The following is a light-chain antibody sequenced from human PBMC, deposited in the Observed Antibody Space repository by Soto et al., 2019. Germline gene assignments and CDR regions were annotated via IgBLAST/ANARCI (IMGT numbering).Light chain of an antibody. CDR3: SSYTGSNTPVV. V-gene: IGLV2-14*01. J-gene: IGLJ2*01. CDR2: DVS. Sequence: QSVLTQPASVSVSPGQSITISCTGTSSDVGGYNYVSWYQQHPGKAPNLIICDVSNRPSGVSNRFSGSKSGNSASLTISGLQAEDEADYYCSSYTGSNTPVVFGGGTKLTVL. CDR1: SSDVGGYNY.